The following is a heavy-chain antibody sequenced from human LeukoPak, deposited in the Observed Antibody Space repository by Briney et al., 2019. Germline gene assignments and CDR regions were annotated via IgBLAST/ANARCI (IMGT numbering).Heavy chain of an antibody. J-gene: IGHJ1*01. Sequence: SETLSLTCTVSGYSISSANYWAWIRQPPGKALEWIGSIYHSGSTYYYPSLKSRVTISVDTSKNEFSLKLSSVTAADTAVYYCARGKVFADYDIWGQGTLVTVSS. D-gene: IGHD3-9*01. CDR1: GYSISSANY. V-gene: IGHV4-38-2*02. CDR3: ARGKVFADYDI. CDR2: IYHSGST.